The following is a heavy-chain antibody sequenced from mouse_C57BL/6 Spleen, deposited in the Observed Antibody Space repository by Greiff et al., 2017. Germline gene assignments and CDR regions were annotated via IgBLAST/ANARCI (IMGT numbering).Heavy chain of an antibody. CDR2: INPSSGYT. V-gene: IGHV1-7*01. J-gene: IGHJ3*01. CDR3: ANYYGSSYDLAWFAY. Sequence: VQLQQSGAELAKPGASVKLSCKASGYTFTSYWMHWVKQRPGQGLEWIGYINPSSGYTKYNQKFKDKATLTADKSSSTAYMQLSSLTYEDSAVYYCANYYGSSYDLAWFAYWGQGTLVTVSA. D-gene: IGHD1-1*01. CDR1: GYTFTSYW.